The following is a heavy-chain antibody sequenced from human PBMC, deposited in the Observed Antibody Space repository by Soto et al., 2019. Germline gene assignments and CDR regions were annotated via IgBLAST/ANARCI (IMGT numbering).Heavy chain of an antibody. CDR3: ARRLNWNDSHDY. V-gene: IGHV4-59*08. D-gene: IGHD1-1*01. CDR1: GGSIRRYD. J-gene: IGHJ4*02. Sequence: PSETLSLTCPVSGGSIRRYDWSWIRQPPGKGLEWIGYIYYTGSTNYKSSLRSRVTISVDTSNNQFSLKLTSVTAADTAVYYCARRLNWNDSHDYWGRGSLVTVSS. CDR2: IYYTGST.